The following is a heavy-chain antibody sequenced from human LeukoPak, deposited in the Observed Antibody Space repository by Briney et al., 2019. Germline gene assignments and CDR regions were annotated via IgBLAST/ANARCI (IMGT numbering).Heavy chain of an antibody. J-gene: IGHJ4*02. V-gene: IGHV1-8*01. CDR2: MNPKSGNS. D-gene: IGHD3/OR15-3a*01. CDR1: GYTFSSYD. Sequence: EASVKVSCKASGYTFSSYDINWVRQAPGQGLEWVGWMNPKSGNSAPAPKFQGRVSMTRDTAITTAYMELSGLTSEDTAMYYCARGYDVGSHGRCWGYWGQGTLVTVSP. CDR3: ARGYDVGSHGRCWGY.